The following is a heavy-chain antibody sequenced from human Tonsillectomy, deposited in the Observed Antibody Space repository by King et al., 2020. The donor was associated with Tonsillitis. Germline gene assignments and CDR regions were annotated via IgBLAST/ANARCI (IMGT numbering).Heavy chain of an antibody. CDR2: IYHTGNT. D-gene: IGHD3-10*01. V-gene: IGHV4-39*01. CDR3: VRHIAYDFGSGSPAADY. CDR1: GGSISSSSYY. Sequence: QLQESGPGLVKTSETLSLTCTVSGGSISSSSYYWGWIRQPPGKGPEWIVSIYHTGNTYYNPSLKSRVTMSVATSKSQFSLKLNSGTAADTAVYYCVRHIAYDFGSGSPAADYWGQGTLVTVSS. J-gene: IGHJ4*02.